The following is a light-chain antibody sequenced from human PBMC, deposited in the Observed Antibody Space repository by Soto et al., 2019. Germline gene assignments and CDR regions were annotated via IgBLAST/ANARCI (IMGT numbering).Light chain of an antibody. V-gene: IGKV1-5*03. Sequence: DIQMTQSPSSLSASVGDRFTITCLASQSISKYLAWYQQKPGKAPRLLIYEASRLESGVPSRISGSGSGTEFTLTISSLQPDDFATYYCQQYTNYPWTFGQGTKVDIK. CDR2: EAS. J-gene: IGKJ1*01. CDR1: QSISKY. CDR3: QQYTNYPWT.